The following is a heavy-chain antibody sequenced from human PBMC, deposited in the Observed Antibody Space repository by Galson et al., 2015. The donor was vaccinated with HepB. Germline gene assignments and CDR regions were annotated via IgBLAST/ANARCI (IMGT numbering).Heavy chain of an antibody. D-gene: IGHD4-17*01. CDR1: GYTFTEFS. V-gene: IGHV1-24*01. CDR2: FDPEDGET. CDR3: ATESHGDYVY. Sequence: SVKVSCKVSGYTFTEFSMRWVRQAPGKGLEWMGGFDPEDGETIYAQKFQGRVTITEDTSTDTAYMELSSLRSEDTAVYYCATESHGDYVYWGQGTLVTVSS. J-gene: IGHJ4*02.